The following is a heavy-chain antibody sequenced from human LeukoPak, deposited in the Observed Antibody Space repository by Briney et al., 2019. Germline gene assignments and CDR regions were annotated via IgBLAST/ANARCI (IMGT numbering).Heavy chain of an antibody. CDR3: GRHWGDDSGRVDDAFDI. J-gene: IGHJ3*02. Sequence: PSETLSLTCAVSGYSISSGYFWGWIRQPPGKGLEWIGSIYHSGSTYYNPSLKSRVTISVDTSKNQFSLKLSSVTAAETAVYYCGRHWGDDSGRVDDAFDIWGQGKMVTVSS. CDR2: IYHSGST. CDR1: GYSISSGYF. V-gene: IGHV4-38-2*01. D-gene: IGHD4-23*01.